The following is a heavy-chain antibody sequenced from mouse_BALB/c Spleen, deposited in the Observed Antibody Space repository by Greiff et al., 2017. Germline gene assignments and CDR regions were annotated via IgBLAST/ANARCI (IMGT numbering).Heavy chain of an antibody. V-gene: IGHV1-9*01. Sequence: VQLQQSGAELMKPGASVKLSCKATGYTFSSYWIGWVKQRPGHGLEWIGEILPGSCSTNYNETFKGKATFTTDKSSNTAYMQLSSLRSEDSAVYYCARVRRGLYAMDYWGQGTSVTVSS. CDR3: ARVRRGLYAMDY. D-gene: IGHD2-14*01. J-gene: IGHJ4*01. CDR2: ILPGSCST. CDR1: GYTFSSYW.